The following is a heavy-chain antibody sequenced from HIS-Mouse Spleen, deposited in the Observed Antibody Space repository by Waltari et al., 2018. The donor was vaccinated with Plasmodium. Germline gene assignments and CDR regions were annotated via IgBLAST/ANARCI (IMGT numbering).Heavy chain of an antibody. CDR1: GGSFSGYY. CDR2: IKHSGST. V-gene: IGHV4-34*01. J-gene: IGHJ2*01. Sequence: QVQLQQWGAGLLKPSETLSLTCAVYGGSFSGYYWSWIRQPPGKGLEWIGEIKHSGSTNYNPALKSGVTISVYTSKNQFSVKLGSVTAADTAVYYCARVTSSGVYWYFDLWGRGTLVTVSS. D-gene: IGHD3-10*01. CDR3: ARVTSSGVYWYFDL.